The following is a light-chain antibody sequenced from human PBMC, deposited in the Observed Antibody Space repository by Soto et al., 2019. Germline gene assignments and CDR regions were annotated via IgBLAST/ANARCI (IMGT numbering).Light chain of an antibody. J-gene: IGLJ3*02. CDR3: SSYTTSSTRV. CDR1: SSDVGSYNL. V-gene: IGLV2-14*02. CDR2: EVS. Sequence: QSVLTQPASVSGSPGQSITISCTGTSSDVGSYNLVSWYQQLPGKAPKLMIYEVSNRPSGVSDRFSGSKSGNTASLTISGLQAEDEADYYCSSYTTSSTRVFGGGTKLTV.